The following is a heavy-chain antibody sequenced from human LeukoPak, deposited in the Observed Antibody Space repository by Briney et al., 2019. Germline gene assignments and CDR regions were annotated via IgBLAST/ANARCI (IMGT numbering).Heavy chain of an antibody. Sequence: EPGGSLRLSCGASGFTLSDHYMDWVRQTPGKGLEWVGRTRNKANSYSTEYDASVKGRVTISRDDSNNSLYLQMSSLKIEDTAVYYCVRGKSSGYHDYWGQGTLVTVPS. CDR3: VRGKSSGYHDY. CDR1: GFTLSDHY. D-gene: IGHD3-22*01. J-gene: IGHJ4*02. V-gene: IGHV3-72*01. CDR2: TRNKANSYST.